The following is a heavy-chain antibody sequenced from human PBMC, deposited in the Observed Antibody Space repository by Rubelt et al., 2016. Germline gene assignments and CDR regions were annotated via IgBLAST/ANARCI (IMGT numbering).Heavy chain of an antibody. CDR3: ARGHHYDTSRYYYADY. J-gene: IGHJ4*02. Sequence: SGAEVKKPGASVKVSCKASGYTFSNYGVTWVRQAPGQGLEWMGWVSAYNGNTNYVQKLQGRLTMTTDTSTNTAYMELRSLRSDDTAVYYCARGHHYDTSRYYYADYWGQGTLVTVSS. V-gene: IGHV1-18*01. CDR2: VSAYNGNT. D-gene: IGHD3-22*01. CDR1: GYTFSNYG.